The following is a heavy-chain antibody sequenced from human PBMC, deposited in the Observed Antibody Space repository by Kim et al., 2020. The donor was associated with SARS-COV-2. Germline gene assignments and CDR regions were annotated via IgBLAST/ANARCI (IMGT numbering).Heavy chain of an antibody. D-gene: IGHD3-10*01. J-gene: IGHJ6*02. V-gene: IGHV3-53*01. CDR2: IYSGGST. CDR3: ARDLGLWFGEFSPAHVRKERMNYYYYGMDV. Sequence: GGSLRLSCAASGFTVSSNYMSWVRQAPGKGLEWVSVIYSGGSTYYADSVKGRFTISRDNSKNTLYLQMNSLRAEDTAVYYCARDLGLWFGEFSPAHVRKERMNYYYYGMDVWGQGTTVTVSS. CDR1: GFTVSSNY.